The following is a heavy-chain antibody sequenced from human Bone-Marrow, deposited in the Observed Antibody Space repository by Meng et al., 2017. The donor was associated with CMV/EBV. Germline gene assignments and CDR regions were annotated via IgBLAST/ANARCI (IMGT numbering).Heavy chain of an antibody. CDR3: ARVKVGGPSGRYFDY. Sequence: SETLSLTCTVSGGSISSSSYYWGWIRQPPGKGLEWIGYIYYSGSTNYNPSLKSRVTISVDTSENQFSLKLSSVTAADTAVYYCARVKVGGPSGRYFDYWGQGTLVTVSS. CDR1: GGSISSSSYY. V-gene: IGHV4-61*05. D-gene: IGHD2-15*01. J-gene: IGHJ4*02. CDR2: IYYSGST.